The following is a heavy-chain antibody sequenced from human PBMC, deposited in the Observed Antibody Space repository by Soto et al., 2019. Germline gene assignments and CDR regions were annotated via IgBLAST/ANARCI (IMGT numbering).Heavy chain of an antibody. CDR3: ARASSTWFGGCDY. J-gene: IGHJ4*02. CDR2: VSGSGANT. D-gene: IGHD3-10*01. V-gene: IGHV3-23*01. CDR1: GFTFSSCD. Sequence: GGSLRLSCGASGFTFSSCDMNWVRQAPGKGLEWVSTVSGSGANTYYADSVKGRFTISRDNSRNTLSLEMSRLTADDTAVYYCARASSTWFGGCDYWGRGTLVTV.